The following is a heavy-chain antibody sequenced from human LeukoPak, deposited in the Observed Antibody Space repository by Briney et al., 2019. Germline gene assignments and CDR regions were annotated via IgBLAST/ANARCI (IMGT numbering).Heavy chain of an antibody. CDR3: ARLGYSYGPTYYYYYYMDV. CDR1: GFTFSSYS. Sequence: GGSLRLSCAASGFTFSSYSMNWVRQAPGKGLEWVSYISSSSSTIYYADSVKGRFTISRDNAKNSLYLQMNSLRAEDTALYYCARLGYSYGPTYYYYYYMDVWGKGTTVTVSS. D-gene: IGHD5-18*01. CDR2: ISSSSSTI. J-gene: IGHJ6*03. V-gene: IGHV3-48*01.